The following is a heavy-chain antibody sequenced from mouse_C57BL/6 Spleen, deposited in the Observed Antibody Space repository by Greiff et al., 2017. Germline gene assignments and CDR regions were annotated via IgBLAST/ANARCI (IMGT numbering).Heavy chain of an antibody. V-gene: IGHV7-1*01. CDR1: GFTFSDFY. CDR2: SRNKANDYTT. D-gene: IGHD3-1*01. CDR3: ARDAGRGFDY. Sequence: EVQRVESGGGLVQSGRSLRLSCATSGFTFSDFYMEWVRQAPGKGLEWIAASRNKANDYTTEYSASVKGRFIVSRDTSTSILYLQMNALRAEDTAIYYCARDAGRGFDYWGQGTTLTVSS. J-gene: IGHJ2*01.